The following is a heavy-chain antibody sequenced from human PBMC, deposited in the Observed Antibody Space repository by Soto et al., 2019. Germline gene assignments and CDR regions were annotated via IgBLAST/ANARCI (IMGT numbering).Heavy chain of an antibody. CDR3: AKERGVGYSSGPNWFDP. CDR1: GFTFSSYG. CDR2: ISYDGSNK. Sequence: QVQLVESGGGVVQPGRSLRLSCAASGFTFSSYGMHWVRQAPGKGLEWVAVISYDGSNKYYADSVKGRFTISRDNSKNTLYLQMNSLRAEDTAVYYCAKERGVGYSSGPNWFDPWGQGTLVTVSS. D-gene: IGHD6-19*01. J-gene: IGHJ5*02. V-gene: IGHV3-30*18.